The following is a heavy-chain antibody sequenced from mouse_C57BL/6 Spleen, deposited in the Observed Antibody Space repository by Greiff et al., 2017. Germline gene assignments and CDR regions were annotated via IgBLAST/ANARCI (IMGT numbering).Heavy chain of an antibody. Sequence: QVQLQQPGAELVKPGASVKLSCKASGYTFTSYWMHWVKQRPGQGLEWIGMIHPNSGSTNYNEKFKSKATLTVDKSSSTAYMQLSSLTSEDSAVYYCARSHYYGSSLGYWGQGTTLTVSS. CDR3: ARSHYYGSSLGY. CDR2: IHPNSGST. V-gene: IGHV1-64*01. D-gene: IGHD1-1*01. J-gene: IGHJ2*01. CDR1: GYTFTSYW.